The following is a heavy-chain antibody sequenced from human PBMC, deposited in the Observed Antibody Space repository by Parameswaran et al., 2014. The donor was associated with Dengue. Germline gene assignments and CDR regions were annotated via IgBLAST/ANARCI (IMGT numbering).Heavy chain of an antibody. CDR3: ARDPSGSYYPGAFDI. V-gene: IGHV1-3*01. Sequence: WVRQAPGQRLEWMGWINAGNGNTKYSQKFQGRVTITRDTSASTAYMELSSLRSEDTAVYYCARDPSGSYYPGAFDIWGQGTMVTVS. D-gene: IGHD1-26*01. J-gene: IGHJ3*02. CDR2: INAGNGNT.